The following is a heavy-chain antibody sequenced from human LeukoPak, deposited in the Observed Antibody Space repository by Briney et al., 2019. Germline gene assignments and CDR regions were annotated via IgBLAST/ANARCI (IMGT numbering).Heavy chain of an antibody. CDR3: ARVVVVPAGGTYNWFDP. J-gene: IGHJ5*02. CDR1: GGSISSGGYS. Sequence: PSETLSLTCAVSGGSISSGGYSWSWIRQPPGKGLEWIGYIYHSGSTYYNPSLKSRVTISVDRSKNQFSLKLSSVTAADTAVYYCARVVVVPAGGTYNWFDPWGQGTLVTVSS. D-gene: IGHD2-2*01. CDR2: IYHSGST. V-gene: IGHV4-30-2*01.